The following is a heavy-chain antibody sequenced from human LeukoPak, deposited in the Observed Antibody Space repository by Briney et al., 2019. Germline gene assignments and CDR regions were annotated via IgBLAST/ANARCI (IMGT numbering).Heavy chain of an antibody. J-gene: IGHJ4*02. D-gene: IGHD3-22*01. CDR3: AREFRPDSSGYYIDY. CDR2: INHSGST. Sequence: SETLSLTCNVSGGSISSYYWSWIRQPPGKGLEWIGEINHSGSTNYNPSLKSRVTISVDTSKNQFSLKLSSVTAADTAVYYCAREFRPDSSGYYIDYWGQGTLVTVSS. V-gene: IGHV4-34*01. CDR1: GGSISSYY.